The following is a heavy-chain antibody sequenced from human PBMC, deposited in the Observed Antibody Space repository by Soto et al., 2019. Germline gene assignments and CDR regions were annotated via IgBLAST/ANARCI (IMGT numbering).Heavy chain of an antibody. Sequence: GASVKVSCKASGYTFTSYGISWARQAPGQGLEWMGWISAYNGNTNYAQKLQGRVTINADTSNNQLSLQLNSVTPDDTAVYYCARLIGDSWLDSWGQGTLVTVSS. D-gene: IGHD2-8*01. CDR3: ARLIGDSWLDS. CDR1: GYTFTSYG. V-gene: IGHV1-18*01. J-gene: IGHJ5*01. CDR2: ISAYNGNT.